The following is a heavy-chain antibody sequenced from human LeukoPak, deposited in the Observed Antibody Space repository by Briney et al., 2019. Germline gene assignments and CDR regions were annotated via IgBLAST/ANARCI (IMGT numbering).Heavy chain of an antibody. J-gene: IGHJ4*02. V-gene: IGHV3-30*18. CDR1: GFTFSSYG. CDR3: AKLPPGDGHLDY. D-gene: IGHD3-16*01. CDR2: ISYDGSNK. Sequence: GRSLRLSCAASGFTFSSYGMHWVRQAPGKGLEWVAVISYDGSNKYYADSVKGRFTISRDNSKNTLYLQMNSLRAEDTAVYYCAKLPPGDGHLDYWGQGTLVTVSS.